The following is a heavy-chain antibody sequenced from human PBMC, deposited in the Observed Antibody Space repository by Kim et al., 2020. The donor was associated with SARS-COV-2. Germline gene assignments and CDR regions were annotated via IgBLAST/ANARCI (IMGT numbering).Heavy chain of an antibody. J-gene: IGHJ6*02. Sequence: TTYAPPVKGRFIVSRENSKNSLYLQMNSLTTEDTAVYYCARDTAAAMDVWGQGTTVTVSS. CDR2: T. CDR3: ARDTAAAMDV. V-gene: IGHV3-72*01. D-gene: IGHD6-25*01.